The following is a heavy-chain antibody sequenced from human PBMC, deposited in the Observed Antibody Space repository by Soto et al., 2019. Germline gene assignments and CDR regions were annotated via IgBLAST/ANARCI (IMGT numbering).Heavy chain of an antibody. CDR3: AKDISLLSETTDY. V-gene: IGHV3-9*01. CDR1: GFTFKDYG. D-gene: IGHD1-1*01. J-gene: IGHJ4*02. Sequence: PGGSLRLSCAASGFTFKDYGMHWVRQAPGKGLEWVAGISWNSGSRDYADSVKGRFTISRDYAKNSLYLQMNSLRTEDTALYYCAKDISLLSETTDYWGQGTLVTVSS. CDR2: ISWNSGSR.